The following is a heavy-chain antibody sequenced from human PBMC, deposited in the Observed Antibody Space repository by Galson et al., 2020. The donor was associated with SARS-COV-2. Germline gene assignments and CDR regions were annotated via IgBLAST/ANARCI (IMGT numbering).Heavy chain of an antibody. V-gene: IGHV4-59*01. J-gene: IGHJ6*02. Sequence: ETSQTLSLTCSISDGLLSSYSWSWIRQPPGKGLEWIGYISYSGSTNYNPSLRSRVTISVDMSKNQFSLKLSSLTAADAAVYYCARDPAPLYGDNYYYGMDVWGRGTTVTVSS. D-gene: IGHD4-17*01. CDR1: DGLLSSYS. CDR2: ISYSGST. CDR3: ARDPAPLYGDNYYYGMDV.